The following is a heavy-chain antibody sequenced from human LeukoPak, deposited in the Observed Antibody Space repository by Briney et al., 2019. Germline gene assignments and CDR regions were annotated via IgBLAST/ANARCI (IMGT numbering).Heavy chain of an antibody. Sequence: GGSLRLSCAASGFTFSDYEMNWVRQAPGKGLEWVSYISSSGSTIYYADSVKGRFTISRDNAKNSLYLQMNSLRAEDTAVYYCAREPYYHDSSGYVSDYWGQGTLVTVSS. V-gene: IGHV3-48*03. D-gene: IGHD3-22*01. CDR1: GFTFSDYE. CDR2: ISSSGSTI. J-gene: IGHJ4*02. CDR3: AREPYYHDSSGYVSDY.